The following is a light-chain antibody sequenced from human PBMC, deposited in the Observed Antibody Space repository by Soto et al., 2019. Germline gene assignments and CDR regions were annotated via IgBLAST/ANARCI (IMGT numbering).Light chain of an antibody. J-gene: IGKJ4*01. V-gene: IGKV3-20*01. CDR2: DAS. CDR3: QQYGSTPLT. CDR1: QSVRSNY. Sequence: EIVLTQSPDTLSLSPGERATLSCRASQSVRSNYLAWYQQKPGQAPRFLIYDASSRATGIPDRFSGSGSGTDFTLTISTLEPEDFAVYYCQQYGSTPLTFGGGTKVDIQ.